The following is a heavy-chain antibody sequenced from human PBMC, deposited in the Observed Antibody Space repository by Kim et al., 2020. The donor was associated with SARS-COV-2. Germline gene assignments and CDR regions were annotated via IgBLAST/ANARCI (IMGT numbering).Heavy chain of an antibody. J-gene: IGHJ4*02. D-gene: IGHD3-9*01. Sequence: SETLSLTCAVYGGSFTGYYWSWIRQPPGKGLEWIGEINHSGSTKYNPSLKSRVTISVDTSKNQFSLKLRSVTAADTAVYYCASQDYDILTGPRFFWGQGT. CDR3: ASQDYDILTGPRFF. V-gene: IGHV4-34*01. CDR1: GGSFTGYY. CDR2: INHSGST.